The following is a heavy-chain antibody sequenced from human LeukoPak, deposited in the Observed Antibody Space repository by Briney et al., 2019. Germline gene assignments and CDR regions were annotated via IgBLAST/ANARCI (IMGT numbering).Heavy chain of an antibody. CDR1: GFTFSSYA. CDR3: ARGDSGYDSYYYYGMDV. D-gene: IGHD5-12*01. J-gene: IGHJ6*02. Sequence: GGSLRLSCAASGFTFSSYAMHWVRQAPGKGLEWVAVIPYDGSNKYYADSVKGRFTISRDNSKNTLYLQMNSLRAEDTAVYYCARGDSGYDSYYYYGMDVWGQGTTVTVSS. CDR2: IPYDGSNK. V-gene: IGHV3-30*04.